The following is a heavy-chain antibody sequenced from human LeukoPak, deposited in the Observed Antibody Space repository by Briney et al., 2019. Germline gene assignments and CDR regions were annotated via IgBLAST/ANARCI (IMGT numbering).Heavy chain of an antibody. CDR1: GASITSYF. V-gene: IGHV4-59*01. J-gene: IGHJ4*02. D-gene: IGHD3-16*01. CDR2: VHYLGST. Sequence: SETLSLSCTVSGASITSYFWTWIRQPPGKGLEVIGYVHYLGSTNYNPSLKSRVTISLETSKNHFSLKLTSVSAADTAVYYCARQNAYLVSGPLDCWGQGALVTVSS. CDR3: ARQNAYLVSGPLDC.